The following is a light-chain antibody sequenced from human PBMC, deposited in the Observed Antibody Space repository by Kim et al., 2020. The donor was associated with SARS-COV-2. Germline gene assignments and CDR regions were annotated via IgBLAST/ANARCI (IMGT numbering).Light chain of an antibody. V-gene: IGLV3-1*01. CDR1: KLGDKY. Sequence: SYELTQPPSVSVSPGQTASITCSGDKLGDKYACWYQQKPGQSPVLVIYQDSKRPSGIPERFSGSNSGNTATLTISGTQAMDEADYYCQAWDSSIVVFGGGTQLPVL. CDR2: QDS. CDR3: QAWDSSIVV. J-gene: IGLJ2*01.